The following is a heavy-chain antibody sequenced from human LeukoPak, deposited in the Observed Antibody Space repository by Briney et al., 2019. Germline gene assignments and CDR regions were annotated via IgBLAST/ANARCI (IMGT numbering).Heavy chain of an antibody. D-gene: IGHD2-2*02. J-gene: IGHJ4*02. Sequence: GGSLRLSCAASGFTFSTYGMHWVRQAPGKGLEWVAFVRYEGSSKFYADSVKGRFTISRDYSRSTLYLQMNSMRVDDTAVYYCAKDYSLYCSSASCYTPFDYWGQGALVTVSS. V-gene: IGHV3-30*02. CDR1: GFTFSTYG. CDR3: AKDYSLYCSSASCYTPFDY. CDR2: VRYEGSSK.